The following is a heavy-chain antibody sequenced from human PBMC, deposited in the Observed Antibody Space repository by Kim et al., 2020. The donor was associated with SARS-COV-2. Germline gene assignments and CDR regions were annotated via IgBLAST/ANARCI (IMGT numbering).Heavy chain of an antibody. CDR1: GFTFSSYG. CDR3: AKDGSLRYFDWLPYYYY. V-gene: IGHV3-30*18. D-gene: IGHD3-9*01. CDR2: ISYDGSNK. J-gene: IGHJ6*03. Sequence: GGSLRLSCAASGFTFSSYGMHWVRQAPGKGLEWVAVISYDGSNKYYADSVKGRFTISRDNSKNTLYLQMNSLRAEDTAVYYCAKDGSLRYFDWLPYYYY.